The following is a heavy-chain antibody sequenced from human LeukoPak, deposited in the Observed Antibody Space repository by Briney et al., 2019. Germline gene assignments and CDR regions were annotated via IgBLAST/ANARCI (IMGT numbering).Heavy chain of an antibody. V-gene: IGHV3-30*02. CDR3: AKGSRGYCSSTSCYDVLYYFDY. CDR1: GFTFSDYY. D-gene: IGHD2-2*01. CDR2: IRNDGSNT. J-gene: IGHJ4*02. Sequence: GGSLRLSCAASGFTFSDYYMSWIRQAPGKGLEWVAFIRNDGSNTYYADSVKGRFTISRDNSKNTLYLQMNSLRAEDTAVYYCAKGSRGYCSSTSCYDVLYYFDYWGQGTLVTVSS.